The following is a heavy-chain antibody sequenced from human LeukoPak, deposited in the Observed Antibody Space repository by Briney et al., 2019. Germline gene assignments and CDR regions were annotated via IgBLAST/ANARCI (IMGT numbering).Heavy chain of an antibody. J-gene: IGHJ4*02. D-gene: IGHD3-10*01. V-gene: IGHV3-30*18. Sequence: GGSLSLSCPASGFTFSSYVMHWLRQAPGKGLEWVAVISYDGSNKYYADSVKSRFTISRDNSKITLYLQMNSLRAEDTAVYYCAKSKGVEGYFDYWGQGTLVTVSS. CDR3: AKSKGVEGYFDY. CDR1: GFTFSSYV. CDR2: ISYDGSNK.